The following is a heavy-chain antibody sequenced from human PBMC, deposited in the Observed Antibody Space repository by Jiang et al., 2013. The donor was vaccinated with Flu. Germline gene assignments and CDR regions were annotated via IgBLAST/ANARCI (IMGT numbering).Heavy chain of an antibody. Sequence: VESGAEVKKPGASVKVSCKASGFTFTNYDSTGCDRPLDKVLSGWDGLTLIVETQAMHRSSRDRVTLTRNPSISTAYMELSSLTSEDTAVYYCARGYDFREQEEMDVWGQGTTVIVSS. CDR2: LTLIVET. D-gene: IGHD3-3*01. CDR1: GFTFTNYD. CDR3: ARGYDFREQEEMDV. V-gene: IGHV1-8*01. J-gene: IGHJ6*02.